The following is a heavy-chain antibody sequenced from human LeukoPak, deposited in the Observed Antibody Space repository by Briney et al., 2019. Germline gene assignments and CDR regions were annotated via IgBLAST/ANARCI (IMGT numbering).Heavy chain of an antibody. D-gene: IGHD4-23*01. CDR1: GFIFYNFG. CDR2: INWSGDST. Sequence: GGSLRLSCAASGFIFYNFGMTWVRQAPGKGLEWVSGINWSGDSTGYADSVKGRFTFSRDNTKNFLYLQVNSLRADDTALYYCARGSDLSTVVPYYFDYWGQGTLVTVSS. J-gene: IGHJ4*02. CDR3: ARGSDLSTVVPYYFDY. V-gene: IGHV3-20*04.